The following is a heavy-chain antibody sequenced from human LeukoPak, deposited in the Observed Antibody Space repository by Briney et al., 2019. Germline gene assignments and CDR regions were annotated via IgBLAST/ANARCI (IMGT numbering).Heavy chain of an antibody. J-gene: IGHJ5*02. CDR1: GYTFTGYY. D-gene: IGHD3-9*01. CDR3: VRVNYDILTGYYSWFDP. CDR2: INPNSGGT. V-gene: IGHV1-2*06. Sequence: ASVKVSCKASGYTFTGYYMHWVRQAPGQGLEWMGRINPNSGGTNYAQKFQGRVTMTRDTSISTAYMELSRLRSDDTAVYYCVRVNYDILTGYYSWFDPWGQGTLVTVS.